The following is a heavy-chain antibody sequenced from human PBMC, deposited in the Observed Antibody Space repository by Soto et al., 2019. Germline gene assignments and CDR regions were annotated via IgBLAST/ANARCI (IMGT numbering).Heavy chain of an antibody. J-gene: IGHJ4*02. V-gene: IGHV3-11*06. D-gene: IGHD2-2*02. Sequence: WGSLRLSCAASGFTFSDYYMSWIRQAPGKGLEWVSYISSSSSITNYADSVKGRFTVSRDNAKNSLYLQMNGLRAEDTAVYFCARETYCSSATCYRGSDYWGQGTLVTVSS. CDR2: ISSSSSIT. CDR1: GFTFSDYY. CDR3: ARETYCSSATCYRGSDY.